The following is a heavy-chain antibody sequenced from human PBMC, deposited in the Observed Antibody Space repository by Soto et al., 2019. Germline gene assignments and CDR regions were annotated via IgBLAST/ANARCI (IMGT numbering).Heavy chain of an antibody. D-gene: IGHD1-1*01. V-gene: IGHV3-23*01. Sequence: EVQLLESGGGLVQPGESLRLSCAASGFTFNTYGMSWVRQAPGQGLEWVSAISSSGGTTYYADSVQGRFTISRDNSKNTLYLQMDSLRAEDTALYYCTKGWKTGGFDLWGQGTLVTVSS. CDR2: ISSSGGTT. CDR1: GFTFNTYG. CDR3: TKGWKTGGFDL. J-gene: IGHJ4*02.